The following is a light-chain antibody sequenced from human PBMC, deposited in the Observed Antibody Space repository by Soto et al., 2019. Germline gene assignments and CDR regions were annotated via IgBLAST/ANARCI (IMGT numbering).Light chain of an antibody. CDR2: EVN. V-gene: IGLV2-8*01. Sequence: QSALTQPPSASGSPGQSVTISCTGTGSDVGGNNYVSWYQQHPGKAPKLMIYEVNKRPSGVPDRFSGSKSGNTASLTVSGLQADDEADYYCNSYVGNTNNVVFGGGTKLT. CDR3: NSYVGNTNNVV. CDR1: GSDVGGNNY. J-gene: IGLJ2*01.